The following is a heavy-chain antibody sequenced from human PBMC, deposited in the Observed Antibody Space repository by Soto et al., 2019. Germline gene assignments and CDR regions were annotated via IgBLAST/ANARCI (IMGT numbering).Heavy chain of an antibody. J-gene: IGHJ4*02. Sequence: QVQLQESGPGLVKPSQTLYLTCTVSGCSISSGGLHWSWIRPHPGKGLEWIGYIYYSGSTYYHPSLKSRVTIKGDTSKNQVSPKLSSVTAADTAVYDCARNPMVWGQGTLVTVAS. CDR2: IYYSGST. CDR3: ARNPMV. D-gene: IGHD3-10*01. V-gene: IGHV4-31*03. CDR1: GCSISSGGLH.